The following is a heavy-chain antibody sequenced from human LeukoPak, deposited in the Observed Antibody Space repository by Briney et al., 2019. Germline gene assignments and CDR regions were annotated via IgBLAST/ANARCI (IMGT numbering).Heavy chain of an antibody. D-gene: IGHD2-8*01. CDR3: ANNGVSPNYYYGMNV. J-gene: IGHJ6*02. CDR2: ISGSGGST. Sequence: GGSLRLSCAASGFTFSTYAMNWVRQAPGKGLEWVSGISGSGGSTWYADSVKGRFTISRDNSKNTLYLQVNSLRAEDTAVYYCANNGVSPNYYYGMNVWGQGTTVTVSS. CDR1: GFTFSTYA. V-gene: IGHV3-23*01.